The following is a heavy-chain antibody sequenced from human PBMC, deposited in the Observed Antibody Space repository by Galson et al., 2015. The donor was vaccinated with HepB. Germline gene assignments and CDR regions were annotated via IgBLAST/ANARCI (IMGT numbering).Heavy chain of an antibody. CDR3: ARPYYYDGSGYVGY. J-gene: IGHJ4*02. CDR1: GFTFRNYA. D-gene: IGHD3-22*01. Sequence: SLRLSCAASGFTFRNYAMHWVRQAPGKGLEWVAVISYDGSNKYYAKSVKGRFTIPRDSSNNTLFLQMNSLRAEDTAVYYCARPYYYDGSGYVGYWGQGTLVTVSS. V-gene: IGHV3-30-3*01. CDR2: ISYDGSNK.